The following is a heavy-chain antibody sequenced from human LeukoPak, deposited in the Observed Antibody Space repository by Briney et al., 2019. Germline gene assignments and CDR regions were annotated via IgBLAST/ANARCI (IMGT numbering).Heavy chain of an antibody. V-gene: IGHV3-11*01. Sequence: GGSLRLSCEAPGFTFSDYYKSWIRQAPGKQLDCDSYISSNRSTIYYADSVKGRFTISRDNAKNSLYLQMNSLRAEDTAVYYCARGQGKGLRLGELAVWGQGTTVTVSS. J-gene: IGHJ6*02. D-gene: IGHD3-16*01. CDR2: ISSNRSTI. CDR1: GFTFSDYY. CDR3: ARGQGKGLRLGELAV.